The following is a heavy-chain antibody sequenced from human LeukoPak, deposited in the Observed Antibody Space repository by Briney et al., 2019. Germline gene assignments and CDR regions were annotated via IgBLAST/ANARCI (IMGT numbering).Heavy chain of an antibody. J-gene: IGHJ4*02. Sequence: GGSLRLSCAASGFTFSSYAMSWVRQAPGKGLEWVSAISGSGGSTYYADSVKGRFTISRDNAKNSLYLQMNSLRAEDTAVYYCARGDISWVAAPRRVDYWGQGTLVTVSS. CDR2: ISGSGGST. D-gene: IGHD6-13*01. CDR1: GFTFSSYA. V-gene: IGHV3-23*01. CDR3: ARGDISWVAAPRRVDY.